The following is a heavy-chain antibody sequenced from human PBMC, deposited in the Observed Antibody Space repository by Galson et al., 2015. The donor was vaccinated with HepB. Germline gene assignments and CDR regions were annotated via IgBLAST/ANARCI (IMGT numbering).Heavy chain of an antibody. Sequence: SLRLSCAASGFTFSSYWMSWVRQAPGKGLEWVANIKQDGSEKYYVDSVKGRFTISRDNAKDSVFLQMSSLRAADTAVYYCARVNNEWLRAYTYTYPKFVSFDYWGQGILVTVSS. CDR2: IKQDGSEK. V-gene: IGHV3-7*03. J-gene: IGHJ4*02. D-gene: IGHD5-12*01. CDR3: ARVNNEWLRAYTYTYPKFVSFDY. CDR1: GFTFSSYW.